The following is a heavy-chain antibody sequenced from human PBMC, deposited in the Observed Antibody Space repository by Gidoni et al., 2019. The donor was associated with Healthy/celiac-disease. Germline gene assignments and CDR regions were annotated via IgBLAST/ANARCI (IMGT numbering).Heavy chain of an antibody. CDR3: ARDGEVGAKEGSNYFDY. D-gene: IGHD1-26*01. CDR1: GFTFSSYS. CDR2: ISSSSSTI. Sequence: EVQLVESGGGLVQPGGSLRLSCAASGFTFSSYSMNWVRQAPGKGLEWVSYISSSSSTIYYADSVKGRFTISRDNAKNSLYLQMNSLRDEDTAVYYCARDGEVGAKEGSNYFDYWGQGTLVTVSS. J-gene: IGHJ4*02. V-gene: IGHV3-48*02.